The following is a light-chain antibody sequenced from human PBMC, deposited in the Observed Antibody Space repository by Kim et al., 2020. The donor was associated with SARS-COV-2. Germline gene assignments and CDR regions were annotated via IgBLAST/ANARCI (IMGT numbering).Light chain of an antibody. V-gene: IGLV1-44*01. CDR2: SND. CDR1: SSNIGSNS. CDR3: AAWDDSLKGRV. Sequence: QSVLTQSPSASATPGQRVTISCSGSSSNIGSNSVNWYQQFPGTAPRLLIYSNDQRPSGVPDRFSGSKSGTSASLAISGVQPEDEADYYCAAWDDSLKGRVFGGGTQLTVL. J-gene: IGLJ7*01.